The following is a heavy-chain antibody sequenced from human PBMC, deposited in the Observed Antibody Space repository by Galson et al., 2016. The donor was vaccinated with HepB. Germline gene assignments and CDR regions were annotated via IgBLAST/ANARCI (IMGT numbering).Heavy chain of an antibody. CDR1: GFTFSSYA. D-gene: IGHD2/OR15-2a*01. CDR3: IRHEEYYRPF. Sequence: SLRLSCAASGFTFSSYAMHWVRQPPGKGLEWLAAIPHDGSNKYYADSVKGRFTISRDNSKNTAYLQMNSLRTDDTAVYFCIRHEEYYRPFWGQGTLITVSS. J-gene: IGHJ4*02. CDR2: IPHDGSNK. V-gene: IGHV3-30-3*01.